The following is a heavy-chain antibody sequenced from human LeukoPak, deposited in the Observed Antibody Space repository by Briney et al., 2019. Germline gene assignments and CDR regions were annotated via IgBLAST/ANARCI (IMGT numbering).Heavy chain of an antibody. Sequence: GGSLRLSCAVPGFSFSTYSMTWVRQAPGKGLEWVSSISSSSRNTYYADSVRGRFTISRDNAKNSLHLQMNSLRAEDTAVYYCARGGTFGVDIGDYWGQGTLVTVSS. J-gene: IGHJ4*02. V-gene: IGHV3-21*01. CDR1: GFSFSTYS. CDR3: ARGGTFGVDIGDY. CDR2: ISSSSRNT. D-gene: IGHD3-3*01.